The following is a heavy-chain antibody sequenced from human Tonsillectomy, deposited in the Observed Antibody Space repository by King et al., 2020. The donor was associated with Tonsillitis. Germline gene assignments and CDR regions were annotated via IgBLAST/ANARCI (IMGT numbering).Heavy chain of an antibody. CDR2: ISVDNDNI. J-gene: IGHJ6*02. D-gene: IGHD6-13*01. CDR3: ARGXNNSWXYYHGXDV. Sequence: QLVQSGAEVKKPGASVKVSCKASGYTFTSFGLSWVRQAPGQGLEWMGWISVDNDNINYAQKFQGRVTMTTDTSTSTAYMDLKSLRSDDTAVYYCARGXNNSWXYYHGXDVWXQGTTVTVSS. CDR1: GYTFTSFG. V-gene: IGHV1-18*04.